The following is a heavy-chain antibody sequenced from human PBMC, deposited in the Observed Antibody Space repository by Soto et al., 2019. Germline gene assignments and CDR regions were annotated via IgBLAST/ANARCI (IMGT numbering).Heavy chain of an antibody. V-gene: IGHV4-30-4*01. J-gene: IGHJ4*02. CDR2: IYYSGST. D-gene: IGHD3-3*01. CDR3: ARDQTFWSGLFDY. CDR1: GGSISSGDYY. Sequence: KPSETLSLTCTVSGGSISSGDYYWSWIRQPPGKGLEWIGYIYYSGSTYYNPSLKSRVTISVDTSKNQFSLKLSSVTAADTAVYYCARDQTFWSGLFDYWGQGTLVTVSS.